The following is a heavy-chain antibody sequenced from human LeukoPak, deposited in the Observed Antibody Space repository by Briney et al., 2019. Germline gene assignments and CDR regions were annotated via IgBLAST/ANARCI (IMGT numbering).Heavy chain of an antibody. CDR2: IYYSGST. J-gene: IGHJ3*02. CDR3: ARGRMVYALSRAFDI. Sequence: SETLSLTCTVSGGSISSYYWSWIRQPPGKGLEWIGYIYYSGSTNCNPSLKSRVTISVDMSKNQFSLKLSSVTAADTAVYYCARGRMVYALSRAFDIWGQGTMVTVSS. D-gene: IGHD2-8*01. CDR1: GGSISSYY. V-gene: IGHV4-59*01.